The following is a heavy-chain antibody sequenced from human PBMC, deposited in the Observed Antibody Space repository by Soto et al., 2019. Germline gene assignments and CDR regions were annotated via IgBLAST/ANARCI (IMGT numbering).Heavy chain of an antibody. CDR1: GGSISSYY. CDR3: ARSHSTLWELLPPHYYYGMDV. Sequence: SETLSLTCTVSGGSISSYYWSWIRQPPGKGLEWIGYIYYSGSTNYNPSLKSRVTISVDTSKNQFSLKLSSVTAADTAVYYCARSHSTLWELLPPHYYYGMDVWGQGTTVTVSS. V-gene: IGHV4-59*01. D-gene: IGHD1-26*01. CDR2: IYYSGST. J-gene: IGHJ6*02.